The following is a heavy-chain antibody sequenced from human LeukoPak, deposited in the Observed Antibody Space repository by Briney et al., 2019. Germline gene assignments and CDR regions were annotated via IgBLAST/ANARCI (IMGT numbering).Heavy chain of an antibody. Sequence: ASVKVSCKASGYTFTSYDINWVRQATGQGLERMGWMNPNSGNTGYAQKFQGRVTMTRNTSISTAYMELSSLRSEDTAVYYCARRSSRPSSGAFDIWGQGTMVTVSS. V-gene: IGHV1-8*01. J-gene: IGHJ3*02. D-gene: IGHD6-13*01. CDR2: MNPNSGNT. CDR1: GYTFTSYD. CDR3: ARRSSRPSSGAFDI.